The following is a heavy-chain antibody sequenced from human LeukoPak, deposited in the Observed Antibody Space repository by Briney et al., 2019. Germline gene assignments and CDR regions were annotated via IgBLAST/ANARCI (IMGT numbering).Heavy chain of an antibody. Sequence: SCKASGYTFTSYAMSWVRQAPGKGLEWVGFIRSKAYGGTTEYAASVKGRFTISRDDSKSIAYLQMNSLKTEDTAVYYCTRVRYSGYVGPYDYWGQGTLVTVSS. V-gene: IGHV3-49*04. CDR1: GYTFTSYA. D-gene: IGHD5-12*01. CDR2: IRSKAYGGTT. CDR3: TRVRYSGYVGPYDY. J-gene: IGHJ4*02.